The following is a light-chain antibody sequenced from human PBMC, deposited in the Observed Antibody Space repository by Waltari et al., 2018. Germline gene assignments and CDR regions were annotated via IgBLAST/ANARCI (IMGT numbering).Light chain of an antibody. Sequence: QSVLTQPPSASGTPGQRVTISCYGSSSNIGTNTVNWYQQVPGTAPKLLIFNNNQRPSGVPDRFSGSKSGTSASLAISGLQSEDEADYYCAAWGDSLHGRWVFGGGTKLTVL. J-gene: IGLJ3*02. V-gene: IGLV1-44*01. CDR3: AAWGDSLHGRWV. CDR1: SSNIGTNT. CDR2: NNN.